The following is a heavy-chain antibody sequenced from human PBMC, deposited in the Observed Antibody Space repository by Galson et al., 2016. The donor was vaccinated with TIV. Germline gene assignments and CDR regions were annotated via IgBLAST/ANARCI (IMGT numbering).Heavy chain of an antibody. V-gene: IGHV3-21*04. CDR3: ARDGRFLDWVTWFDP. D-gene: IGHD3-3*01. CDR2: ISSGSSYI. CDR1: GFSFSTYS. Sequence: LRLSCAASGFSFSTYSMNWVRQAPGKGLEWVSSISSGSSYIYYADSVKGRFTVSRDNAKKSVYLQMDSLRADDTAIYYCARDGRFLDWVTWFDPRDQGTLVTVSS. J-gene: IGHJ5*02.